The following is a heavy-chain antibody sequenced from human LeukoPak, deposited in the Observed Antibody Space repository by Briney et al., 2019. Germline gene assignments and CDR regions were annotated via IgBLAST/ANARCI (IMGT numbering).Heavy chain of an antibody. Sequence: GGSLRLSCVGSGFIVSNNYMSWVREAPGKRLEWVSVVYSGGDTYYADFLMGRFTSSRDKSKNTLFLQMNNLRAEDTAVYYCARAGYSYGRGYFDYWGQGTLVTVSS. CDR1: GFIVSNNY. CDR3: ARAGYSYGRGYFDY. V-gene: IGHV3-53*01. J-gene: IGHJ4*02. CDR2: VYSGGDT. D-gene: IGHD5-18*01.